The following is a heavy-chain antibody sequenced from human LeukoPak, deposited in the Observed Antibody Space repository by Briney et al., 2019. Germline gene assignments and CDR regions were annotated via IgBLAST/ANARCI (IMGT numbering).Heavy chain of an antibody. J-gene: IGHJ6*03. V-gene: IGHV3-21*01. CDR3: ARGGPGNYYYYMDV. Sequence: GGSLRLSCAASGFTFTSYTMNWVRQAPGKGLGWVSSISSTGTYKYYADSVKGRITISRDNAKNSLYLQMNSLRAEDTAVYYCARGGPGNYYYYMDVWGKGTTVTVSS. CDR2: ISSTGTYK. D-gene: IGHD3-10*01. CDR1: GFTFTSYT.